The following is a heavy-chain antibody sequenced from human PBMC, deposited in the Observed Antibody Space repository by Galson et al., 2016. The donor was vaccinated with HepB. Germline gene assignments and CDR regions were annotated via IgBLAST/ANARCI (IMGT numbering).Heavy chain of an antibody. V-gene: IGHV3-74*01. CDR1: GLDFRRYW. Sequence: SLRLSCAVSGLDFRRYWMHWVRQTPGKGLVWVSRINADGNATGDADSVKGSFTITRDDAKNTLYLQMNTLRVEDTAVYYCTRETRWYFDLWGRGTLLTVSS. CDR3: TRETRWYFDL. CDR2: INADGNAT. J-gene: IGHJ2*01.